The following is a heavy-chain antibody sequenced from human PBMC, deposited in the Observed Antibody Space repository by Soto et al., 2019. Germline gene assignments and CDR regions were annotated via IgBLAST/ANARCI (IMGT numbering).Heavy chain of an antibody. J-gene: IGHJ6*02. CDR3: ASDYRNPRWGYYYYGLDV. CDR2: IIPIFGTA. V-gene: IGHV1-69*13. D-gene: IGHD4-4*01. Sequence: SVKVSCKASGGTFSSYAISWVLQAPGQGLEWMGGIIPIFGTANYAQKFQGRVTITADESTSTAYMELSSLRSEDTAVYYCASDYRNPRWGYYYYGLDVWGQGTTVTVFS. CDR1: GGTFSSYA.